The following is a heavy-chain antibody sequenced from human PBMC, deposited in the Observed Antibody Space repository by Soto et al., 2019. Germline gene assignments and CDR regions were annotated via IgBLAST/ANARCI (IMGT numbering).Heavy chain of an antibody. V-gene: IGHV1-18*01. Sequence: ASVKVSCKASGYTFTSYAISWVRQAPGQGLEWMGWISAYNGNTNYAQKLQGRVTMTTDTSTSTAYMELRSLRSDDTAVYYCARDRWTGRETTPLDYWGQGTLVTVS. J-gene: IGHJ4*02. CDR3: ARDRWTGRETTPLDY. D-gene: IGHD3-9*01. CDR2: ISAYNGNT. CDR1: GYTFTSYA.